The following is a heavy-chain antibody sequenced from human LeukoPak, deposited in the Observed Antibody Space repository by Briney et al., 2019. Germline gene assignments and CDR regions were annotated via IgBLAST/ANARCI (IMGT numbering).Heavy chain of an antibody. V-gene: IGHV3-33*01. CDR3: ARGVAVAAAFDI. D-gene: IGHD6-19*01. CDR1: GFTFSSYG. Sequence: PGGSLRLSCAASGFTFSSYGMHWVRQAPGKGLEWVAVIWYDGSNKYYADSVKGRFTISRDNSKNTLYLQMNSLRAEDTAVYYCARGVAVAAAFDIWGQGTMVTVSS. J-gene: IGHJ3*02. CDR2: IWYDGSNK.